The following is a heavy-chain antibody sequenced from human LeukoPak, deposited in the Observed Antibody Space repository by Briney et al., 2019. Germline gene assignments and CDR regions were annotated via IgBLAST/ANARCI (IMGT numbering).Heavy chain of an antibody. D-gene: IGHD3-22*01. V-gene: IGHV3-23*01. CDR1: GYTFSSHD. Sequence: PGGSLRLFCTASGYTFSSHDISWLRQAPGRGLEWVSGISSSGDATYYADSVRGRFTISRDNSRNTLYLKINSLRAEDTAAYFFATRNFDQTKPYYFFYFAGWGQGAPVTVPS. J-gene: IGHJ4*02. CDR2: ISSSGDAT. CDR3: ATRNFDQTKPYYFFYFAG.